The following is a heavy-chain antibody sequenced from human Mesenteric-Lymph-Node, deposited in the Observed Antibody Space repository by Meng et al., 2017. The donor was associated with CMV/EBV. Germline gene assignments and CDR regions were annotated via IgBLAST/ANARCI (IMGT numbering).Heavy chain of an antibody. V-gene: IGHV3-21*01. CDR2: ITSTSSYI. J-gene: IGHJ4*02. CDR1: GFTFSSYS. Sequence: GESLKISCAASGFTFSSYSMNWVRQAPGKGLEWVSSITSTSSYIYYADSVKGRFTISRDYAKNSLYLQMNSLTAEDTAVYYCARGLDYWGQGTLVTVSS. CDR3: ARGLDY.